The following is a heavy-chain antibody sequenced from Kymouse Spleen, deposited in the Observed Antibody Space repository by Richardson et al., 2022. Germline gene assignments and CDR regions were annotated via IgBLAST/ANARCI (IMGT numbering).Heavy chain of an antibody. D-gene: IGHD6-13*01. Sequence: EVQLVESGGGLVQPGGSLKLSCAASGFTFSGSAMHWVRQASGKGLEWVGRIRSKANSYATAYAASVKGRFTISRDDSKNTAYLQMNSLKTEDTAVYYCTRRGQQLDFDYWGQGTLVTVSS. J-gene: IGHJ4*02. CDR1: GFTFSGSA. V-gene: IGHV3-73*02. CDR2: IRSKANSYAT. CDR3: TRRGQQLDFDY.